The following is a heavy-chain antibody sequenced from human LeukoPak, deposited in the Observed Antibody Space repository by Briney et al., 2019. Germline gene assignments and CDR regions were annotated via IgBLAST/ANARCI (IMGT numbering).Heavy chain of an antibody. D-gene: IGHD2-2*02. Sequence: GGSLRLSCAASGFTFSSYSMNWVRQPPGTGLEWVSAISGSGGSTYYADSVKDRFTISRDNSKNTLYLQMNSLRAEDTAVYYCAKDRGYCSSTSCNRHFDYWGQGTLVTVSS. V-gene: IGHV3-23*01. CDR3: AKDRGYCSSTSCNRHFDY. J-gene: IGHJ4*02. CDR2: ISGSGGST. CDR1: GFTFSSYS.